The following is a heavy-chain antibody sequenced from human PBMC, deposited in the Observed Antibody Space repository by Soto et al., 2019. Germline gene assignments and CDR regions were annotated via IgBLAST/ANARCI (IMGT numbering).Heavy chain of an antibody. CDR1: GGSISSGGYY. CDR3: PRGGIAAAAPPDY. Sequence: QVQLQESGPGLVKPSQTLSLTCTVSGGSISSGGYYWSWIRQHPGKGLEWIGYIYYSGSSYYNPSLKSRVTISVDTSKTQFSLKLSSVTAADTAVYYCPRGGIAAAAPPDYWGQGTLVTVSS. V-gene: IGHV4-31*03. J-gene: IGHJ4*02. CDR2: IYYSGSS. D-gene: IGHD6-13*01.